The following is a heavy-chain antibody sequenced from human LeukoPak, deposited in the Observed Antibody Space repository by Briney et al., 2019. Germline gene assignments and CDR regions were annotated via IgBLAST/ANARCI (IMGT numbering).Heavy chain of an antibody. V-gene: IGHV3-30*03. CDR3: AREWELLGFDY. Sequence: GGSLRLSCAASGFTFSSYGMHWVRQAPGKGLEWVAVISYDGSNKYYADSVKGRFTISRDNSKNTLYLQMNSLRAEDTAVYYCAREWELLGFDYWGQGTLVTVSS. J-gene: IGHJ4*02. CDR1: GFTFSSYG. D-gene: IGHD1-26*01. CDR2: ISYDGSNK.